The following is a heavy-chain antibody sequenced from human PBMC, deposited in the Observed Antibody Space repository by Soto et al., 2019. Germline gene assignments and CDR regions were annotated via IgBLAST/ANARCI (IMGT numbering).Heavy chain of an antibody. V-gene: IGHV4-61*01. J-gene: IGHJ6*02. CDR3: ARGLLWFGKLNNYYYYGMDV. CDR2: IYYSGST. Sequence: LTCTVSGGSVSSGSYYWSWIRQPPGKGLEWIGYIYYSGSTNYNPSLKSRVTISVDTSKNQFSLKLSSVTAADTAVYYCARGLLWFGKLNNYYYYGMDVWGQGTTVTVSS. D-gene: IGHD3-10*01. CDR1: GGSVSSGSYY.